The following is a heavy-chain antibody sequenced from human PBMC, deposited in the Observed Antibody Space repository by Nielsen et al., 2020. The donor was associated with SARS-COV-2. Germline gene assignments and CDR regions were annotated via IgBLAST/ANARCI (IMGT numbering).Heavy chain of an antibody. D-gene: IGHD7-27*01. J-gene: IGHJ5*02. V-gene: IGHV3-11*01. CDR3: ARTDPGAPT. CDR2: ISGRGDII. Sequence: GESLKISCVASGFTFSDYYMTWIRQAPGKGLEWVSYISGRGDIIFYTDSVEGRFTISRDNAKNSLYLQMNSLRAEDTAVYYCARTDPGAPTWGQGTLVTVSS. CDR1: GFTFSDYY.